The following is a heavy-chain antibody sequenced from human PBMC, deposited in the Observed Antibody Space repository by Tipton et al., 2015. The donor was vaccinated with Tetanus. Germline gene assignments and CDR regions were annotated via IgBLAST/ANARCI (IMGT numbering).Heavy chain of an antibody. J-gene: IGHJ4*02. Sequence: TLSLTCTVSGGSISGYFWTWIRQPPGKGLECIGYVFYTGITNYNPPFESRVTMSVDTSKNQISLKLSSVTAADTAVYYCARLVRASGWYSIDFWGQGTLVTVSS. D-gene: IGHD6-19*01. CDR1: GGSISGYF. CDR2: VFYTGIT. CDR3: ARLVRASGWYSIDF. V-gene: IGHV4-59*08.